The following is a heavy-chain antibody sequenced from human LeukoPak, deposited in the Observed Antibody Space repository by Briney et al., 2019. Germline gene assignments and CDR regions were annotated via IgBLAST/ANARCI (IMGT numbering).Heavy chain of an antibody. CDR2: ISSSSSYI. Sequence: GGSLRLSCAASGFTFSSYSMNWVRQAPGKGLEWVSSISSSSSYIYYADSVKGRFTISRDNAKNSLYLQMNSLRDEDTAVYYCARDSCGGDCYRNYYGMDVWGQGTTVTVSS. V-gene: IGHV3-21*01. J-gene: IGHJ6*02. CDR3: ARDSCGGDCYRNYYGMDV. D-gene: IGHD2-21*02. CDR1: GFTFSSYS.